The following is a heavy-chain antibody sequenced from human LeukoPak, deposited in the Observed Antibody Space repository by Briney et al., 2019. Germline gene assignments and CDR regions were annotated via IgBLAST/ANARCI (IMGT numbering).Heavy chain of an antibody. J-gene: IGHJ4*02. CDR1: GGSIDITNY. CDR2: ISHDGTT. V-gene: IGHV4-4*02. D-gene: IGHD3-22*01. CDR3: TREDRPFCPFAY. Sequence: SGTLSLTCGVSGGSIDITNYWSWVRQAPGKGLEWIGEISHDGTTNYNPSLRSRVAMSFDRANNQFSLSLTSVTAADTAVYYCTREDRPFCPFAYWGQGVLVTVSS.